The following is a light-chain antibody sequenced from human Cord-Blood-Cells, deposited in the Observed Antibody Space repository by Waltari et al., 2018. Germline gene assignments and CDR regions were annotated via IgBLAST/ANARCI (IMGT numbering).Light chain of an antibody. J-gene: IGLJ3*02. CDR1: IPHTGNNA. CDR2: YDD. CDR3: AAWDDSLNGWV. Sequence: QSVLPKPPSVSAAPRLTATTSSSGIIPHTGNNAAYSYQHLPGKAPKLLIYYDDLLPSGVSDRFSGSKSGTSASLAISGLQSEDEADYYCAAWDDSLNGWVFGGGTKLTVL. V-gene: IGLV1-36*01.